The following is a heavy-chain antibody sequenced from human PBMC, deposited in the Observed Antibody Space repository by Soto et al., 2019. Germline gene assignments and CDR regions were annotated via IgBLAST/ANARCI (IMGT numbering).Heavy chain of an antibody. J-gene: IGHJ4*02. Sequence: LETIPVRRSVSGVSIGGFFWRCIRQPPGKGLEWIGYTYYTADTKYSPALESRATISADPSKKQFSLSLSPVSAADTALCFCAGSRNRGESCDYWGQVSLVTVS. V-gene: IGHV4-59*01. CDR3: AGSRNRGESCDY. D-gene: IGHD3-10*01. CDR1: GVSIGGFF. CDR2: TYYTADT.